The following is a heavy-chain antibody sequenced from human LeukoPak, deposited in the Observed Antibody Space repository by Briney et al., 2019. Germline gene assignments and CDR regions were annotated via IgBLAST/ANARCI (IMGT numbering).Heavy chain of an antibody. V-gene: IGHV3-30*18. CDR2: VSYDGSNK. Sequence: GRSLRLSGAASGFTFSTYGMHWVRQAPGKGLEWVAVVSYDGSNKYYADSAKGRFTISRDNSKNTLYLQMNSLRAEDTAVYYCAKDWGNWGYGYYFDHWGQGTLVTVSS. D-gene: IGHD7-27*01. CDR1: GFTFSTYG. CDR3: AKDWGNWGYGYYFDH. J-gene: IGHJ4*02.